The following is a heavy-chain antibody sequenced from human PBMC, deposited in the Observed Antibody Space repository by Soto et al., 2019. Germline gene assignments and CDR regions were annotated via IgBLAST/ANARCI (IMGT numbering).Heavy chain of an antibody. CDR3: AKDLLRPGRAYGMDV. Sequence: QVQLVESGGGVVQPGRSLRLSCAASGFTFSSYGMHWVRQAPGKGLEWVAVISYDGSNKYYVDSVKGRFTISRENSKNTLYLQMNSLRAEDTAVYYCAKDLLRPGRAYGMDVWGQGTTVTVSS. CDR2: ISYDGSNK. D-gene: IGHD6-25*01. CDR1: GFTFSSYG. V-gene: IGHV3-30*18. J-gene: IGHJ6*02.